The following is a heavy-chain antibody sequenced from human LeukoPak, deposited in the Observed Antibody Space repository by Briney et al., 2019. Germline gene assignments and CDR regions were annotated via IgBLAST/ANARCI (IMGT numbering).Heavy chain of an antibody. CDR2: ISGSGGST. J-gene: IGHJ6*02. V-gene: IGHV3-23*01. CDR1: GFTFSSYA. Sequence: GGSLRLSCAASGFTFSSYAMSWVRQAPGKGLEWVSAISGSGGSTYYADSVKGRFTISSDNSKNTLYLQMNSLRAEDTAVYYCAKENWIGYYYGMDVWGQGTTVTVSS. CDR3: AKENWIGYYYGMDV. D-gene: IGHD1-1*01.